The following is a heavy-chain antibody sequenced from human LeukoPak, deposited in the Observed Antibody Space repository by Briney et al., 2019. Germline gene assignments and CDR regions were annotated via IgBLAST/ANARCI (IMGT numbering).Heavy chain of an antibody. D-gene: IGHD3-10*01. CDR1: GFTFSSYS. J-gene: IGHJ4*02. CDR3: ARDTGSGSYYKNAYDY. V-gene: IGHV3-21*01. Sequence: GGSLRLSCAASGFTFSSYSVNWVRQAPGKGLEWVSSISSSSSYIYYADSVKGRFTISRDNAKNSLYLQMNSLRAEDTAVYYCARDTGSGSYYKNAYDYWGQGTLVTVFS. CDR2: ISSSSSYI.